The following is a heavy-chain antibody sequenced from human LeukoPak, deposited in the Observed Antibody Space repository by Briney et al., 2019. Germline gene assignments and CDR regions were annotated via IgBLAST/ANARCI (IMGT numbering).Heavy chain of an antibody. D-gene: IGHD4-17*01. CDR2: ITYDGSNK. CDR3: ARDAVRGTTVTLFDY. CDR1: GFTFSSYA. Sequence: GGSLRLSCAASGFTFSSYAMHWVRQAAGKWLGWVAFITYDGSNKYYADSVEGRLTISRDNSKNTLYLQMNSLRAEDTAVYYCARDAVRGTTVTLFDYWGQGTMVTDSS. J-gene: IGHJ4*02. V-gene: IGHV3-30*04.